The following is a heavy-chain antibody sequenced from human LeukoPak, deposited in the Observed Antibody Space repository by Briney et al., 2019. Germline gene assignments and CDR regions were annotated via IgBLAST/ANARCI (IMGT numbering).Heavy chain of an antibody. D-gene: IGHD4-17*01. Sequence: GGSLRLSCAASGFSFSRYWMHWVRQAPGKELEWVARIYLDGSSTSHADSAKGRFTISRDNAKNTLYLQMNSLRAEDTAVYYCARERSTVFTMDVWGKGTTVTVSS. CDR1: GFSFSRYW. V-gene: IGHV3-74*01. CDR3: ARERSTVFTMDV. CDR2: IYLDGSST. J-gene: IGHJ6*03.